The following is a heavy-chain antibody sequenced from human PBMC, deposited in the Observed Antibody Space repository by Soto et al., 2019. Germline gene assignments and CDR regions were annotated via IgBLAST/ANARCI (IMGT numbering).Heavy chain of an antibody. J-gene: IGHJ5*02. D-gene: IGHD5-12*01. CDR1: GYTFFTYD. Sequence: ASVKVSCKASGYTFFTYDISWVRQAPGQGLEWMGWISTYSGDTKYAQKSHGRVTMTTDTSTTTAYLQLRSLRSDDTAVYYCTRHHGPTTAENWFAPWGQGTLVTVAS. V-gene: IGHV1-18*01. CDR2: ISTYSGDT. CDR3: TRHHGPTTAENWFAP.